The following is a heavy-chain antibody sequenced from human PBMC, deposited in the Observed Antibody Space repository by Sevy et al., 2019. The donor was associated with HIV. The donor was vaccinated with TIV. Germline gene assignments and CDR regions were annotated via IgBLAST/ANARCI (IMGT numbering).Heavy chain of an antibody. CDR2: IGSSGSNV. J-gene: IGHJ3*01. D-gene: IGHD3-10*01. V-gene: IGHV3-48*03. CDR3: NRITLQGEDAFDL. CDR1: GFIFSSYE. Sequence: GESLKISCAASGFIFSSYEMSWVRQAPGKGLEWISYIGSSGSNVYHADSVKGRFIISRDNAQNSLYLQMNSLRVEDTAVYYCNRITLQGEDAFDLWGQGTMVTVSS.